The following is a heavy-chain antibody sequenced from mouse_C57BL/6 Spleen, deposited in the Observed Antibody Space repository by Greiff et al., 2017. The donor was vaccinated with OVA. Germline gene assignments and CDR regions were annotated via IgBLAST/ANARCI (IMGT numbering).Heavy chain of an antibody. CDR1: GFTFSSYA. D-gene: IGHD1-1*01. V-gene: IGHV5-9-1*02. J-gene: IGHJ4*01. CDR2: ISSGGDYI. CDR3: TRPTTVVATGGFDY. Sequence: DVMLVESGEGLVKPGGSLKLSCAASGFTFSSYAMSWVRQTPEKRLEWVAYISSGGDYIYYADTVKGRFTISRDNARNTLYLQMSSLKSEDTAMYYCTRPTTVVATGGFDYWGQGTSVTVSS.